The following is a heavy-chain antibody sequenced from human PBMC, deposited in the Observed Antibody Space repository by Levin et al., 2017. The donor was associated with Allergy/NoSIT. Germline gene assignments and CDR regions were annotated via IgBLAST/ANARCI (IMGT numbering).Heavy chain of an antibody. V-gene: IGHV3-33*01. Sequence: PGGSLRLSCAASGFTFSSYGMHWVRQAPGKGLEWVAVIWYDGSNKYYADSVKGRFTISRDNSKNTLYLQMNSLRAEDTAVYYCARDNYSGSYYWFDYWGQGTLVTVSS. CDR3: ARDNYSGSYYWFDY. J-gene: IGHJ4*02. CDR1: GFTFSSYG. D-gene: IGHD1-26*01. CDR2: IWYDGSNK.